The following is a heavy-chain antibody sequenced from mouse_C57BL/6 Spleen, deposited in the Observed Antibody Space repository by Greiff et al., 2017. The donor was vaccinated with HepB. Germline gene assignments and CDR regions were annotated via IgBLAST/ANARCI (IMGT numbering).Heavy chain of an antibody. J-gene: IGHJ2*01. Sequence: EVQVVESGGDLVKPGGSLKLSCAASGFTFSSYGMSWVRQTPDKRLEWVATISSGGSYTYYPDSVKGRFTISRDNAKNTLYLQMSSLKSEDTAMYYCARLDRLFDYWGQGTTLTVSS. CDR1: GFTFSSYG. CDR3: ARLDRLFDY. V-gene: IGHV5-6*01. CDR2: ISSGGSYT.